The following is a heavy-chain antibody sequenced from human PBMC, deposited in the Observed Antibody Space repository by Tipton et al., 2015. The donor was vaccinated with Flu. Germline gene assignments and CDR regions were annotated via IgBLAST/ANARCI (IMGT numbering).Heavy chain of an antibody. Sequence: TLSLTCTVSGGSISTYYWSWIRQPPGKGLEWIGYIYYSGSTNYNPSLKSRVTISVDTSKNQFSLKLSSVTAADTAVYYCARGLRDGYNPHDAFDIWGQGTMVTVSS. J-gene: IGHJ3*02. D-gene: IGHD5-24*01. CDR3: ARGLRDGYNPHDAFDI. CDR1: GGSISTYY. CDR2: IYYSGST. V-gene: IGHV4-59*01.